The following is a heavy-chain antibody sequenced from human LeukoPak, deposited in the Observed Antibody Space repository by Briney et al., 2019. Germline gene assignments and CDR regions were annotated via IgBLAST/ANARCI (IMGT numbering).Heavy chain of an antibody. CDR1: GFTFNISA. Sequence: GGSLRLSCAASGFTFNISAMSWVRQAPGKGLECVSPISGSGGSTYYADSVKGRFTISRDNSKNTLYLQMNSLRAEDTAVYYCARSSAMVMYYYYYYMDVWGKGTTVTISS. V-gene: IGHV3-23*01. J-gene: IGHJ6*03. D-gene: IGHD5-18*01. CDR3: ARSSAMVMYYYYYYMDV. CDR2: ISGSGGST.